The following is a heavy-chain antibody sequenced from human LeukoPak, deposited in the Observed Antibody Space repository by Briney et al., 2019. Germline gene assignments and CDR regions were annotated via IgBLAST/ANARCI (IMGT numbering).Heavy chain of an antibody. J-gene: IGHJ4*02. CDR3: ASANSSGYEIDY. CDR2: ITPFNGNT. D-gene: IGHD3-22*01. V-gene: IGHV1-45*02. Sequence: ASVKVSCKASGYTYTYRYLHWVRQAPGQALEWMGWITPFNGNTNYAQKFQDRVTITRDRSMSTAYMELSSLRSEDTAMYYCASANSSGYEIDYWGQGTLVTVSS. CDR1: GYTYTYRY.